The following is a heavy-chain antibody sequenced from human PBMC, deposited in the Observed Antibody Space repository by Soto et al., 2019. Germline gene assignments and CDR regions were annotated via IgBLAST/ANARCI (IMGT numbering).Heavy chain of an antibody. CDR2: FSGSGGNI. V-gene: IGHV3-23*01. Sequence: GGSLRLSCVASGFTFSTHAMSWVRQAPGKGLEWVSTFSGSGGNIYYAESVKSRLTISRDDSKNTLYLHMNSLRAEDTAVYYWARGLVGATYYYYYGMDVWGQGTTVTVSS. CDR3: ARGLVGATYYYYYGMDV. CDR1: GFTFSTHA. D-gene: IGHD1-26*01. J-gene: IGHJ6*02.